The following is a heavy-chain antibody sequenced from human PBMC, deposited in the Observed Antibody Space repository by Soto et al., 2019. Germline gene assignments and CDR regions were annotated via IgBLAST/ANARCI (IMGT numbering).Heavy chain of an antibody. D-gene: IGHD1-1*01. CDR1: GFTFIDYA. V-gene: IGHV3-23*01. CDR2: ISGGGGTT. CDR3: AKALSHDSPFDY. J-gene: IGHJ4*02. Sequence: EVQLLESGGGLVQPGGSLRLSCTASGFTFIDYAMSWVRQAPGKRLKWVSLISGGGGTTQYADSVKGRFTISRDNSKNTVYLQMNSLRVEDTAVYFCAKALSHDSPFDYWGQGTLVTVSS.